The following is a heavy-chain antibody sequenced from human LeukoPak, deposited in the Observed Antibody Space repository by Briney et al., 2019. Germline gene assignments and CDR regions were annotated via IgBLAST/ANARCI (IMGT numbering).Heavy chain of an antibody. CDR1: GFTFSSYA. CDR2: ISSSSSYI. Sequence: GGSLRLSCAASGFTFSSYAISWVRQAPGEGLEWVSSISSSSSYIYYADSVKGRFTISRDNAKNSLYLQMNSLRAEDTAVYYCARLYGGKELGYYYMDVWGKGTTVTISS. D-gene: IGHD4-23*01. CDR3: ARLYGGKELGYYYMDV. J-gene: IGHJ6*03. V-gene: IGHV3-21*01.